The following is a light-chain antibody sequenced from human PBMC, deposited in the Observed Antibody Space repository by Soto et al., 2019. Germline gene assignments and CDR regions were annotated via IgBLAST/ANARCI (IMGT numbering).Light chain of an antibody. CDR1: SSDVGGYNY. Sequence: QSALTQPASVSGSPGQSIAISCTGTSSDVGGYNYVSWYQQHPGKAPKLMIYDVSNRPSGVSDRFSGSKSGNTASLTISGLQAGDEADYYCSSYTSSNTLVFGGGTKLTVL. V-gene: IGLV2-14*03. CDR3: SSYTSSNTLV. CDR2: DVS. J-gene: IGLJ2*01.